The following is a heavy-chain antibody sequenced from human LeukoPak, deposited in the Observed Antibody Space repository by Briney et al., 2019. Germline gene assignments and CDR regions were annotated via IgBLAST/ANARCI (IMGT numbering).Heavy chain of an antibody. CDR2: IYYSGST. CDR1: GGSISSGGYY. J-gene: IGHJ4*02. CDR3: ARGGYDRSGYYQVRFDY. Sequence: SETLSLTCTVSGGSISSGGYYWSWIRQHPGKGLEWIGYIYYSGSTYYNPSLKSRVTISVDTSKNQFSLKLSSVTAADTAVYYCARGGYDRSGYYQVRFDYWGQGTLVTVSS. D-gene: IGHD3-22*01. V-gene: IGHV4-31*03.